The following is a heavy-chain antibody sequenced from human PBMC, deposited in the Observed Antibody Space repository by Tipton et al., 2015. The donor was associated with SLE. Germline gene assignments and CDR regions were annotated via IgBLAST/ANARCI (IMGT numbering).Heavy chain of an antibody. CDR2: MSGSGGST. J-gene: IGHJ1*01. D-gene: IGHD3-22*01. V-gene: IGHV3-23*01. CDR3: AIPGIVVVPEDFQH. Sequence: SLRLSCAASGITFSSYAMSWVRQAPGKGLEWVSTMSGSGGSTYYADSVKGRFTISRDNSKSTLYLQMNSLRAEDTAVYYCAIPGIVVVPEDFQHWGQGTLVTVSS. CDR1: GITFSSYA.